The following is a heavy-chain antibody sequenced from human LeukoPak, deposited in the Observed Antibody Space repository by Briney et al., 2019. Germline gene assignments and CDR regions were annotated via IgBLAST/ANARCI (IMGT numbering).Heavy chain of an antibody. J-gene: IGHJ5*02. Sequence: SETLSLTCAVYGGSFSGYYWSWIRQPPGKGLEWIGEINHSGSTNYNPSLKSRVTISVDTSKNQFSLKLSSVTAADTAVYYCARRRYYDYVWGSYRPFDPWGQGTLVTVSS. V-gene: IGHV4-34*01. D-gene: IGHD3-16*02. CDR3: ARRRYYDYVWGSYRPFDP. CDR2: INHSGST. CDR1: GGSFSGYY.